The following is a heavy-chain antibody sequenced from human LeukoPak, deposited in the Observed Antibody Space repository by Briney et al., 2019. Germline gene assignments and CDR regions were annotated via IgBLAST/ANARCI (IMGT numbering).Heavy chain of an antibody. D-gene: IGHD3-10*01. CDR3: ARDVGITVVRGTFDY. V-gene: IGHV1-46*01. CDR2: INPSGGRT. Sequence: ASVKVSCKASGFTFTSYYMHWVRQAPGQGLEWIGIINPSGGRTRYAPRLQGRVTMTRDTSTSTVYMELSSLRSEDTAVYYCARDVGITVVRGTFDYWGQDTLVTVSS. CDR1: GFTFTSYY. J-gene: IGHJ4*01.